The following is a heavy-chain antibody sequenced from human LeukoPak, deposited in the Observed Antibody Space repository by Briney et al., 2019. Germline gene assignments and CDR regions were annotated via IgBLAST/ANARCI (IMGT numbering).Heavy chain of an antibody. V-gene: IGHV4-34*01. CDR3: AREWDQTLLHY. CDR1: GGSFSGYY. CDR2: INHSGST. D-gene: IGHD1-26*01. J-gene: IGHJ4*02. Sequence: SETLSLTCAVYGGSFSGYYWSWIRQPPGKGLEWIGEINHSGSTNYNPSLKSRVTISVDTSKNQFSLKLTSVTAADTVVSYCAREWDQTLLHYWGQGTLVTVSS.